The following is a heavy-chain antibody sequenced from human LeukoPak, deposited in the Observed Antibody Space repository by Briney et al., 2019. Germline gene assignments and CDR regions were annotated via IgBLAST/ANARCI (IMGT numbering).Heavy chain of an antibody. D-gene: IGHD1-1*01. V-gene: IGHV1-2*02. CDR3: ARANSPIRAFDI. J-gene: IGHJ3*02. CDR2: INPNSGGT. CDR1: GYTFTGYY. Sequence: ASVKVSCKASGYTFTGYYMHWVRQAPGHGLEWMGWINPNSGGTNYAQKFQGRVTMTRDTSISTAYMELSRLRSDDTAVYCCARANSPIRAFDIWGQGTMVTVSS.